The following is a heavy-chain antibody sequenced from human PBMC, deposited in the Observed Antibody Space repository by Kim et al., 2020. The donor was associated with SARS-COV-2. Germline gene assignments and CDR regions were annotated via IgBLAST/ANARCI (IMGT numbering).Heavy chain of an antibody. Sequence: GGSLRLSCAASGFTFSSNAMNWVRQAPGKGLEWVSGMGGDGKTYYADSVMCRFTISRDISTNTPYLQMSSLVAADTALYYCAKDLWGFSGSDFWGQGTLV. D-gene: IGHD3-10*01. CDR1: GFTFSSNA. J-gene: IGHJ4*02. CDR3: AKDLWGFSGSDF. V-gene: IGHV3-23*01. CDR2: MGGDGKT.